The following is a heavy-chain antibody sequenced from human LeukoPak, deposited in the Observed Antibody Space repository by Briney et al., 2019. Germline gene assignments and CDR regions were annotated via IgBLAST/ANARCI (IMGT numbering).Heavy chain of an antibody. CDR2: IHFIEST. J-gene: IGHJ4*02. Sequence: SETLSLTCTVSGASIRSYRWSWIRQPPGKGLEWIGSIHFIESTNYNPSLKSRVTISVDTSKNQFSLKLNSVTATDTAVYYCARRVGYWHLDSWGQGTLVTVSS. CDR3: ARRVGYWHLDS. V-gene: IGHV4-59*08. CDR1: GASIRSYR. D-gene: IGHD3-3*02.